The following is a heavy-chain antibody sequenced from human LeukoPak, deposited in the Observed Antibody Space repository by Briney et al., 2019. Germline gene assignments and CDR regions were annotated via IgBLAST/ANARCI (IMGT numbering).Heavy chain of an antibody. J-gene: IGHJ4*02. CDR2: IIPIFGTA. CDR1: GGTFSSYA. CDR3: ARGPPNWGYDY. Sequence: ASVTVSCKASGGTFSSYAISWVRQAPGQGLEWMGGIIPIFGTANYAQKFQGRVTITADESTSTAYMELSSLRSEDTAVYYCARGPPNWGYDYWGPGTLVTVSS. V-gene: IGHV1-69*13. D-gene: IGHD7-27*01.